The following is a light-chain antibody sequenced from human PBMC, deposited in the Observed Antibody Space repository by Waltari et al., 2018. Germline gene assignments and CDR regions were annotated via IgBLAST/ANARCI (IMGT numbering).Light chain of an antibody. Sequence: EIVLTKSPGTLSLSPGERATLSCRASPSVSRWLALYQQKPGQAPSLLIYDASSRATGIPDRFSGSVSGTDFSLTISRLEPEDFAVYYCQKYGTLPATFGQGTKVEIK. J-gene: IGKJ1*01. CDR2: DAS. CDR1: PSVSRW. V-gene: IGKV3-20*01. CDR3: QKYGTLPAT.